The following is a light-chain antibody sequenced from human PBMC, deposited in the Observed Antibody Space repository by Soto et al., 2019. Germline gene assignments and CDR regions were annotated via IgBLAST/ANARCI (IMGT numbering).Light chain of an antibody. CDR1: QSITNN. CDR3: QQSYNWPRT. J-gene: IGKJ1*01. CDR2: RPS. V-gene: IGKV3-15*01. Sequence: EIVMTQSPATLSVSPGERATLSCRASQSITNNLAWYQQKPGQAPRLLIYRPSARAIGIPARISGSGSGTDFTLTISSLQSEDFAVYYCQQSYNWPRTFGQGTKVEIK.